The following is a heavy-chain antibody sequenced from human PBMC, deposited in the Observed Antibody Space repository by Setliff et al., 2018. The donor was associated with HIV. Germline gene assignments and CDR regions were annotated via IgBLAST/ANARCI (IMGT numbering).Heavy chain of an antibody. J-gene: IGHJ4*02. Sequence: SETLSLTCSVSGGSIRSHYWSWIRQPPGKGLEWIGEINHSGSTNYNPSLKSRVTISVDTSKNQFSLRLSSVTAADTAVYYCARGRSYDYDSSGRVDYWGQGTLVTVSS. CDR2: INHSGST. D-gene: IGHD3-22*01. CDR1: GGSIRSHY. V-gene: IGHV4-34*01. CDR3: ARGRSYDYDSSGRVDY.